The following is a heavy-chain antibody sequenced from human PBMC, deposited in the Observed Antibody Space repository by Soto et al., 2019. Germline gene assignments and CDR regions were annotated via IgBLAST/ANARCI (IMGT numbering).Heavy chain of an antibody. D-gene: IGHD1-1*01. V-gene: IGHV3-74*03. J-gene: IGHJ4*02. CDR2: INTDGSVA. CDR1: GLTFRSYW. CDR3: AKDRPRRTSGYFFDY. Sequence: PGESLKISCAASGLTFRSYWMHWVRQAPGKGLVWVSRINTDGSVAMYVDSVKGRFTISRDNAKNTLYLHMNSLRAEDTALYYCAKDRPRRTSGYFFDYWGQGTPVTVSS.